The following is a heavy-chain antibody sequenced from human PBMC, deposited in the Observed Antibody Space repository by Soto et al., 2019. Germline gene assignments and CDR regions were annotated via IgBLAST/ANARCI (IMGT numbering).Heavy chain of an antibody. Sequence: GGSLRLSCAASGFTFSSYAMSWVRQAPGKGLEWVSAISGSGGSTYYADSVKGRFTISRDNSKNTLYLQMNSLRAEDTAVYYCAKDSNILTGSSAPTYYYYYMDVWGKGTTVTVSS. D-gene: IGHD3-9*01. V-gene: IGHV3-23*01. J-gene: IGHJ6*03. CDR1: GFTFSSYA. CDR3: AKDSNILTGSSAPTYYYYYMDV. CDR2: ISGSGGST.